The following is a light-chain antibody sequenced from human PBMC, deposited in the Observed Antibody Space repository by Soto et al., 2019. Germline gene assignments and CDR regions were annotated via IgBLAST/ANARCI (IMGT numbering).Light chain of an antibody. CDR3: QQYGSSGT. CDR2: GAS. V-gene: IGKV3-20*01. J-gene: IGKJ1*01. Sequence: ENDWTQKPGTRALSGGKVATRARRASQSVSNNYLAWYQQKPGQAPRLLIYGASNRATGIPDRFSGSGSGTDFTLIISRLAPEDSAVYYCQQYGSSGTFGQGTKVDIK. CDR1: QSVSNNY.